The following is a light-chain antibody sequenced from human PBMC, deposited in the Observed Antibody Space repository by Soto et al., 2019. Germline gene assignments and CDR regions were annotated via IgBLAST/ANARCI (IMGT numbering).Light chain of an antibody. CDR2: GNS. J-gene: IGLJ1*01. Sequence: QSVLTQPPSVSGAPGQRVTISCTGSSSNIGAGFDVHWYQQLPGTAPRLLIYGNSKRPSGVPDRFSGSKSGTSASLAITGLQAEDEADYYCQSYDSSLSGLYVLGTGTKVTVL. CDR1: SSNIGAGFD. CDR3: QSYDSSLSGLYV. V-gene: IGLV1-40*01.